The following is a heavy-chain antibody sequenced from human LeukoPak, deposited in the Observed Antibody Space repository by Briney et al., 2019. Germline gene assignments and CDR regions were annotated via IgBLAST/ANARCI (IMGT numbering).Heavy chain of an antibody. CDR1: GYSFTSYW. J-gene: IGHJ4*02. V-gene: IGHV3-30*02. Sequence: GESLKISCKGSGYSFTSYWIGWVRQMPGKGLEWVAFIRYDGSNKYYADSVKGRFTISRDNSKNTLYLQMNSLRAEDTAVYYCAKDGVGGSCYDWGQGTLVTVSS. D-gene: IGHD2-15*01. CDR2: IRYDGSNK. CDR3: AKDGVGGSCYD.